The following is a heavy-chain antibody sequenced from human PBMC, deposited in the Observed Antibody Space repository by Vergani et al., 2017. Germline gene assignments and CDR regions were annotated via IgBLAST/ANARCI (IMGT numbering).Heavy chain of an antibody. J-gene: IGHJ3*02. D-gene: IGHD3-3*01. Sequence: EVQLVESGGGLVQPGRSLRLSCAASGFTFSSYAMSWVRQAPGKGLEWVSAISGSGGSTYYADSVKGRFTISRDNSKNTLYLQMNSLRAEDTAVYYCAKARLRFLEWLGAFDIWGQGTMVTVSS. CDR3: AKARLRFLEWLGAFDI. CDR1: GFTFSSYA. V-gene: IGHV3-23*04. CDR2: ISGSGGST.